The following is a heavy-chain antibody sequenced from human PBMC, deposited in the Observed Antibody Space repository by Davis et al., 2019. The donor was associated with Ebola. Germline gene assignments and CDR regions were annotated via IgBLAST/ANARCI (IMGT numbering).Heavy chain of an antibody. D-gene: IGHD3-3*01. CDR1: GYTFTSYE. J-gene: IGHJ3*02. Sequence: ASVKVSCKASGYTFTSYEINWVRQATGQGLEWMGWINPNSGGTNYAQKFQGRVTMTRDTSISTAYMELSRLRSDDTAVYYCASDYRDDFWSGNGGPAAFDIWGQGTMVTVSS. V-gene: IGHV1-2*02. CDR3: ASDYRDDFWSGNGGPAAFDI. CDR2: INPNSGGT.